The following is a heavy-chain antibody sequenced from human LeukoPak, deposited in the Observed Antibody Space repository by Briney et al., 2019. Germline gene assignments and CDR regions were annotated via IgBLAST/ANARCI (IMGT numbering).Heavy chain of an antibody. J-gene: IGHJ4*02. Sequence: GGSLRLSCAASGPTFSTYAMSWVRQAPGKGLAWVSSISGSGGTTYYADSVKGRFTISRDNAKNSLYLQMNSLRAEDTAVYYCARSPVTSDYWGQGTLVTVSS. CDR3: ARSPVTSDY. CDR2: ISGSGGTT. CDR1: GPTFSTYA. D-gene: IGHD4-17*01. V-gene: IGHV3-23*01.